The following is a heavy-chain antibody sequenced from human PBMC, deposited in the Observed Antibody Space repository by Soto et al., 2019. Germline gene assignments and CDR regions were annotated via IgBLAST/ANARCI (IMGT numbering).Heavy chain of an antibody. V-gene: IGHV3-23*01. CDR1: GFTFSSYA. CDR3: AKGAPRYRLPRES. Sequence: GGSLRLSCAVSGFTFSSYAMSWVRQAPGKGLEWVSTISGSGSITHYADSVKGRFTISRDISKNTLYLQMDSLRVEDTALYYCAKGAPRYRLPRESWGLGTLVTVSS. D-gene: IGHD1-26*01. J-gene: IGHJ5*02. CDR2: ISGSGSIT.